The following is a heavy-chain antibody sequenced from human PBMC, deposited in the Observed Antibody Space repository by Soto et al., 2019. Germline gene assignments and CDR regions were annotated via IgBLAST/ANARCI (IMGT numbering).Heavy chain of an antibody. CDR3: ARVGDSSGYGAFDI. D-gene: IGHD3-22*01. J-gene: IGHJ3*02. Sequence: GASVKVSCKASGGTFSSYAISWVRQAPGQGLEWMGGIIPIFGTANYAQKFQGRVTITADESTSTAYMELSSLRSEDTAVYYCARVGDSSGYGAFDIWGQGTMVTVSS. CDR2: IIPIFGTA. CDR1: GGTFSSYA. V-gene: IGHV1-69*13.